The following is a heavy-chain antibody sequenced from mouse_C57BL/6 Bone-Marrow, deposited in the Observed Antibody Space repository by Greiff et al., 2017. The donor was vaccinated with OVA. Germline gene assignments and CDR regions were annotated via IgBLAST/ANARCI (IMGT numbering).Heavy chain of an antibody. CDR1: GYTFTSYW. D-gene: IGHD3-3*01. CDR2: IYPSDSET. J-gene: IGHJ4*01. V-gene: IGHV1-61*01. Sequence: QVQLKESGAELVRPGSSVKLSCKASGYTFTSYWMDWVKQRPGQGLEWIGNIYPSDSETHYNQKFKDKATLTVDKSSSTAYMQLSSLTSVYSAVYYGARRGTWGYYARDYWGQGTSVTVSS. CDR3: ARRGTWGYYARDY.